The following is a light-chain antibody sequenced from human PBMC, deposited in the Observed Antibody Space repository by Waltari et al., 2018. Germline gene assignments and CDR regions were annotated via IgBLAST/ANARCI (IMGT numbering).Light chain of an antibody. J-gene: IGLJ3*02. CDR3: SSYTSSITVM. CDR1: SSDVGAYDF. Sequence: QSALTQPASVSGSPGQSITISCTGTSSDVGAYDFVAWYQQHPGKAPKLMMYDVSNRPSGVSSRFSGSKAGNTASLTISGLQAEDEADYYCSSYTSSITVMFGGGTKVTVL. V-gene: IGLV2-14*01. CDR2: DVS.